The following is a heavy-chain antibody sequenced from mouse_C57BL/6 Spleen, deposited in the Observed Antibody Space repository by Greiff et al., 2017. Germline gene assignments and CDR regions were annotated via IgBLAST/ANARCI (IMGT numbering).Heavy chain of an antibody. CDR3: ARLGITTVVPFDY. V-gene: IGHV1-64*01. D-gene: IGHD1-1*01. CDR1: GYTFTSYW. Sequence: QVQLQQPGAELVKPGASVKLSCKASGYTFTSYWMHWVKQRPGQGLEWIGMIHPNSGSTNYNEKFKSKATLTVDKSSSTAYMQLSSLTSEDSAVYDCARLGITTVVPFDYWGQGTTLTVSS. CDR2: IHPNSGST. J-gene: IGHJ2*01.